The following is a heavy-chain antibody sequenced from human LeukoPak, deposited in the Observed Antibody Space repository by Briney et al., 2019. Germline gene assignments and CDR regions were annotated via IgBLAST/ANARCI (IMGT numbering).Heavy chain of an antibody. CDR3: AKIAILEWLISLYLDF. J-gene: IGHJ4*02. CDR2: INWNGGAT. CDR1: GFVFDDYA. D-gene: IGHD3-3*01. Sequence: PGGSLRLSCAASGFVFDDYAMNWVRQAAGKGLEWVAGINWNGGATGFADSVKGRFTISRDNAKNSVYLQMNSLRAEDTAVYYCAKIAILEWLISLYLDFWGQGTLVSVSS. V-gene: IGHV3-20*04.